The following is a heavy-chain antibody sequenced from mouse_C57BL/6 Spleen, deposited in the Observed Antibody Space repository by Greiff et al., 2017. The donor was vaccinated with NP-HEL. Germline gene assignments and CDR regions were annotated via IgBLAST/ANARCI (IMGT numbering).Heavy chain of an antibody. J-gene: IGHJ2*01. D-gene: IGHD2-4*01. V-gene: IGHV5-17*01. Sequence: DVMLVESGGGLVKPGGSLKLSCAASGFTFSDYGMHWVRQAPEKGLEWVAYISSGSSTIYYADTVKGRFTISRDNAKNTLFLQMTSLRSEDTAMYYCARMAGLHGTPFDYWGQGTTLTVSS. CDR2: ISSGSSTI. CDR3: ARMAGLHGTPFDY. CDR1: GFTFSDYG.